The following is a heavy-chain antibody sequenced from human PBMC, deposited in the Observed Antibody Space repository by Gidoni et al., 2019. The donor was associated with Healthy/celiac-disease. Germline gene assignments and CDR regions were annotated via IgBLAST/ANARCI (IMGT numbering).Heavy chain of an antibody. V-gene: IGHV5-51*01. CDR3: ARSHHVDTAMVTLFDY. Sequence: EVQLVQSGAEVKKPGESLKISCKGSGYSFTSYWIGWVRQMPGKGLEWMGIIYPGDSDTRYSPSFQGQVTISADKSISTAYLQWSSLKASDTAMYYCARSHHVDTAMVTLFDYWGQGTLVTVSS. CDR1: GYSFTSYW. D-gene: IGHD5-18*01. J-gene: IGHJ4*02. CDR2: IYPGDSDT.